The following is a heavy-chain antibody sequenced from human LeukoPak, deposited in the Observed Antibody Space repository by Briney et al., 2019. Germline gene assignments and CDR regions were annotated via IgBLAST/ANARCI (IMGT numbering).Heavy chain of an antibody. J-gene: IGHJ4*02. D-gene: IGHD2-8*01. V-gene: IGHV4-59*05. CDR1: GDSISSYY. Sequence: SETLSLTCTVSGDSISSYYWGWIRQPPGKGLEWIGSIYYSGSSYYTPSLKSRLTISVDTSEDQFSLKLTSVTAADTAVYYCAASGYSTRWYYYDFWGQGTLVTVSS. CDR3: AASGYSTRWYYYDF. CDR2: IYYSGSS.